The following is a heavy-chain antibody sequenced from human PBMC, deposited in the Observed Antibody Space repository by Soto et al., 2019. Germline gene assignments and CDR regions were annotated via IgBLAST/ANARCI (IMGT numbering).Heavy chain of an antibody. CDR1: GDTFTTYD. J-gene: IGHJ4*02. CDR2: MNPNSGYA. V-gene: IGHV1-8*01. CDR3: ARRGASATLDK. Sequence: ASVKVSCKASGDTFTTYDINWVRQATGQGLEWMGWMNPNSGYADYAQNFQGRVTMSRDTSIKTAYMELSHLKSEDTAVYYCARRGASATLDKWGQGTLVTVSS.